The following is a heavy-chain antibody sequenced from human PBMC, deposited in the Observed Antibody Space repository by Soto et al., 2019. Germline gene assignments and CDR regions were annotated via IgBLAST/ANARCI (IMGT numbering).Heavy chain of an antibody. Sequence: SETLSLTCTVSGGSISSGGYYWSWIRQHPGKGLEWIGYIYYSGSTYYNPSLKSRVTISVDTSKKQFSLKLSSVTAADMAVYYCASAVAATNYMDVWGKGTTVTVSS. V-gene: IGHV4-31*03. D-gene: IGHD2-15*01. CDR3: ASAVAATNYMDV. CDR1: GGSISSGGYY. CDR2: IYYSGST. J-gene: IGHJ6*03.